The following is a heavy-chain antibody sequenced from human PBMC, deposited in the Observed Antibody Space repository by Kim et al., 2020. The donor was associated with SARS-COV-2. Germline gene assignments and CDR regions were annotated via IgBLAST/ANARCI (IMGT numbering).Heavy chain of an antibody. CDR3: ARAAPEHGDYVLSFWYFDL. J-gene: IGHJ2*01. Sequence: SETLSLTCTVSGGSISSGGYYWSWIRQHPGKGLEWIGYIYYSGSTYYNPSLKSRVTISVDTSKNQFSLKLSSVTAADTAVYYCARAAPEHGDYVLSFWYFDLWGRGTLVTVSS. D-gene: IGHD4-17*01. CDR2: IYYSGST. CDR1: GGSISSGGYY. V-gene: IGHV4-31*03.